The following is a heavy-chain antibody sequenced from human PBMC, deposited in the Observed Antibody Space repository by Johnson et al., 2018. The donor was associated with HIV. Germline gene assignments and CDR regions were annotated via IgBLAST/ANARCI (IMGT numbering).Heavy chain of an antibody. Sequence: VQLVESGGGLVQPGGSLRLSCAASGFTFSTYWMSWVRQAPGKGLEWVANIKQDGSEKYYVDSVKGRFTLSRDNSKNTLYLQMNSLKTEDSAVYYCTVRISMILALTRRDQDIWGQGTMVTVSS. CDR3: TVRISMILALTRRDQDI. V-gene: IGHV3-7*03. CDR2: IKQDGSEK. CDR1: GFTFSTYW. D-gene: IGHD3-22*01. J-gene: IGHJ3*02.